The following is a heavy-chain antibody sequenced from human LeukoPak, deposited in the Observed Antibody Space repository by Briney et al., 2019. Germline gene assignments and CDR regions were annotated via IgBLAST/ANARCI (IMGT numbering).Heavy chain of an antibody. CDR2: IYTSGST. J-gene: IGHJ3*01. Sequence: SETLSLTCTVSGGSISSGSYYWSWIRQPAGKGLEWIGRIYTSGSTNYNPSLKSRVTISVDTSKNQFSLKLSSVTAADTAVYYCARIYRDVLFWGQGTMVTVSS. CDR1: GGSISSGSYY. V-gene: IGHV4-61*02. D-gene: IGHD5-24*01. CDR3: ARIYRDVLF.